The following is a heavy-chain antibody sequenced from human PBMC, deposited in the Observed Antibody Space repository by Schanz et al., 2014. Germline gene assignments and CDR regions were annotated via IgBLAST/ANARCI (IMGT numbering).Heavy chain of an antibody. CDR2: ILFKTDGGPET. J-gene: IGHJ4*02. CDR3: IWTFYSDSSGQN. V-gene: IGHV3-15*01. Sequence: EVQLVESGGGLVQPGRSLRLSCAASGFTFGNYAMNWVRQAPGKGLEWVARILFKTDGGPETDYAAPVKGRFTISRHDLENMLFLQMNSLKTEDTAVYFCIWTFYSDSSGQNWGQGTLVTVSS. CDR1: GFTFGNYA. D-gene: IGHD3-22*01.